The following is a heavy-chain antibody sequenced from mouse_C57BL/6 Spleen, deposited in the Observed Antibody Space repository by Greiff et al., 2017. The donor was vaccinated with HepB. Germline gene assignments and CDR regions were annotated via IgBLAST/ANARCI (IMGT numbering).Heavy chain of an antibody. J-gene: IGHJ3*01. CDR2: IYPGSGST. Sequence: VQLQQSGAELVKPGASVKMSCKASGYTFTSYWITWVKQRPGQGLEWIGDIYPGSGSTNYNEKFKSKATLTVDTSSSTAYMQLSSLTSEDSAVYYCALITTVVAPGLAYWGQGTLVTVSA. CDR1: GYTFTSYW. CDR3: ALITTVVAPGLAY. V-gene: IGHV1-55*01. D-gene: IGHD1-1*01.